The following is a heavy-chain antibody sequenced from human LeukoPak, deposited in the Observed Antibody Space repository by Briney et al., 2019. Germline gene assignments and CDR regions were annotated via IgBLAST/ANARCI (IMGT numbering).Heavy chain of an antibody. Sequence: GASVKVSCKASGYTFTSYDINWVRQATGQGLEWMGWMNPNSGNTGYAQKFQGRVTMTRNTSISTAYMELSSLRSEDTAVYYCARAQGAITTRDFDIWGQGTMVTVSS. CDR2: MNPNSGNT. CDR3: ARAQGAITTRDFDI. J-gene: IGHJ3*02. D-gene: IGHD3-22*01. V-gene: IGHV1-8*01. CDR1: GYTFTSYD.